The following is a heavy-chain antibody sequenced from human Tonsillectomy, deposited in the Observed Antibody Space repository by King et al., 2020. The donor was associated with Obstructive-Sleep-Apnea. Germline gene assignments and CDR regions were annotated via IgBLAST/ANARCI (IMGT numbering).Heavy chain of an antibody. D-gene: IGHD5-18*01. CDR2: IYYDGTT. J-gene: IGHJ4*02. V-gene: IGHV4-31*03. CDR1: GDSITSGGFY. CDR3: ARGRYTYSYAFDY. Sequence: VQLQESGPGLVKPSQTLSLICTVSGDSITSGGFYWSWIRQPPGKGLEWIGYIYYDGTTFYNPSLESRVTISDDKSKTQFSLRLSSVTAADTAVYFCARGRYTYSYAFDYWGQGALVTVSS.